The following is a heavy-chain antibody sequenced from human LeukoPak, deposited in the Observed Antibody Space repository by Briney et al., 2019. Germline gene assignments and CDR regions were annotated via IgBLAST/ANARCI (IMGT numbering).Heavy chain of an antibody. CDR3: ARDPGSSAFDL. Sequence: GRSLRLSCAASGLSFSSYCMSWVRQTPENGLEFVGNIDRDGGVRDYRDSLKGRCTISRDNGKKSLYLEINSLRADDTAVYYCARDPGSSAFDLWGRGALVTVSS. CDR1: GLSFSSYC. V-gene: IGHV3-7*01. D-gene: IGHD1-14*01. J-gene: IGHJ4*02. CDR2: IDRDGGVR.